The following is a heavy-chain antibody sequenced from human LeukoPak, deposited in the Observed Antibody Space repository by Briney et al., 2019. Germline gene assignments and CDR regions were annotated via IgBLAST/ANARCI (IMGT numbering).Heavy chain of an antibody. CDR2: IKQDGSEK. Sequence: GGSLRLSCAASGFTFSSYLMSWVRPAPGKGLEWVADIKQDGSEKYYVDSVKGRFTISRDNAKNSLHLQMNSLRVEDTAVYYCARDRKFDYWGQGTLVTVSS. V-gene: IGHV3-7*01. J-gene: IGHJ4*02. CDR1: GFTFSSYL. CDR3: ARDRKFDY.